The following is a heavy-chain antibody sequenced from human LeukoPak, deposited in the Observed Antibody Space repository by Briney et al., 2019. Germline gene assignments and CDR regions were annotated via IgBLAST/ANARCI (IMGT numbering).Heavy chain of an antibody. CDR2: ISYDGSNK. CDR1: GFTFSSYA. D-gene: IGHD3-9*01. V-gene: IGHV3-30-3*01. J-gene: IGHJ5*02. CDR3: AIRYYDTGGFDP. Sequence: GGSLRLSCAASGFTFSSYAMHWVRQAPGKGLEWVAVISYDGSNKYYADSVKGRFTISRDNAKNSLYLQMNSPRAEDTAVYYCAIRYYDTGGFDPWGQGTLVTVSS.